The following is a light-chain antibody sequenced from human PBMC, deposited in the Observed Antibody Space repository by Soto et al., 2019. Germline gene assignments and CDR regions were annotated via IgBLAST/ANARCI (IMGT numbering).Light chain of an antibody. CDR2: DVS. CDR1: SSDVGGYNY. V-gene: IGLV2-14*01. J-gene: IGLJ1*01. Sequence: QSALTQPASVSGSPGQSITISCTGTSSDVGGYNYVSWYQQHPGKAPKLMIYDVSNRPSGVSNRFSGSKSGNTASLTISGLQAEDEDDYYCSSSTSSSTNVFGTGTKLTVL. CDR3: SSSTSSSTNV.